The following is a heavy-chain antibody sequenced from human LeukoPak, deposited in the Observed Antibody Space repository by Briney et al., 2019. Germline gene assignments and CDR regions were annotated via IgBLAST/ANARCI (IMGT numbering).Heavy chain of an antibody. CDR2: IYSGGST. CDR1: GFTVSSNY. CDR3: ARWDDLFLIDF. J-gene: IGHJ4*02. D-gene: IGHD3-9*01. Sequence: GGSLRLSCAASGFTVSSNYMSWVRQAPGKGLEWVSVIYSGGSTYYADSVKGRFTISRDNSKNTLYLQMNSLRAEDTAVYYCARWDDLFLIDFWGQGTLVTVSS. V-gene: IGHV3-53*01.